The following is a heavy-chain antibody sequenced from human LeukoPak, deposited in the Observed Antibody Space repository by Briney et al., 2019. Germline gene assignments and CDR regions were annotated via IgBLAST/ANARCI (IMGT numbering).Heavy chain of an antibody. Sequence: GGSLRLSCAASGFTFSSYSMSWVRQAPGKGLEWVSSISTSSSYIYYADSVKGRFTISRDNAKNSLYLQMNSLRAEDTAVYYCAMSPYSSSWYVSYWGQGTLVTVSS. V-gene: IGHV3-21*01. CDR2: ISTSSSYI. D-gene: IGHD6-13*01. J-gene: IGHJ4*02. CDR3: AMSPYSSSWYVSY. CDR1: GFTFSSYS.